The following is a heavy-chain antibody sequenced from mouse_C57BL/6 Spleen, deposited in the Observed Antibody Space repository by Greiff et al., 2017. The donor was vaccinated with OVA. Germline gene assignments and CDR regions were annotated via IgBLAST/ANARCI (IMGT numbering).Heavy chain of an antibody. CDR3: ARDPFAY. CDR1: GFTFSSYT. J-gene: IGHJ3*01. CDR2: ISGGGGNT. V-gene: IGHV5-9*01. Sequence: DVMLVESGGGLVKPGGSLKLSCAASGFTFSSYTMSWVRQTPEKRLEWVATISGGGGNTYYPDSVKGRFTISRDNAKNTLYLQMSSLRSEDTALYYCARDPFAYWGQGTLVTVSA.